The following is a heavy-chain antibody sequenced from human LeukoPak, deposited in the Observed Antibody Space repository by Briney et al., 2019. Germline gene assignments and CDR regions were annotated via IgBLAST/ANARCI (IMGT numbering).Heavy chain of an antibody. V-gene: IGHV3-7*03. CDR1: GFTFSNYW. D-gene: IGHD3-3*02. J-gene: IGHJ4*02. Sequence: GGSLRLPCAASGFTFSNYWMTWVRQAPGKGLEWVANIRQDGSEKYYVASVKGRFTISRDNAKNSLYLQMNSLRAEDTARYYCAAFTDPGYWGQGTLVTVSS. CDR3: AAFTDPGY. CDR2: IRQDGSEK.